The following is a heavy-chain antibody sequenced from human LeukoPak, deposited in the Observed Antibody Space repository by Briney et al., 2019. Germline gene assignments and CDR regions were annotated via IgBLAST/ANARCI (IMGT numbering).Heavy chain of an antibody. CDR1: GGSITSSSYY. CDR3: ATRESPDYGDYWAAFDI. J-gene: IGHJ3*02. Sequence: SETLSLTCTVSGGSITSSSYYWGWIRQPPGKGLEWIGSVYYSGSTYYNPSLKSRVTISVDTSKNQFSLKLSSVTAADTAVYYCATRESPDYGDYWAAFDIWGQGTMVTVSS. CDR2: VYYSGST. D-gene: IGHD4-17*01. V-gene: IGHV4-39*07.